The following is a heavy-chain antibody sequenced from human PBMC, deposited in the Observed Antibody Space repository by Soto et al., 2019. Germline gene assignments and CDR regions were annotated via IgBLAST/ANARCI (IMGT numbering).Heavy chain of an antibody. Sequence: PGGSLRLSCAASGFTFSSYGMHWVRQAPGKGLEWVAVISYDGSNKYYADSVKGRFTISRDNSKNTLYLQMNSLRAADTAVYYCAKDGGGGGAFDIWGQGTMVTVSS. CDR2: ISYDGSNK. CDR1: GFTFSSYG. D-gene: IGHD3-16*01. J-gene: IGHJ3*02. CDR3: AKDGGGGGAFDI. V-gene: IGHV3-30*18.